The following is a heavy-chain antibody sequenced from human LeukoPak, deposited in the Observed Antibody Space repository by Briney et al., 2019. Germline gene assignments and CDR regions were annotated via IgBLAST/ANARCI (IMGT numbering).Heavy chain of an antibody. D-gene: IGHD3-22*01. CDR3: ARDFSPYYYDSSGPGDS. V-gene: IGHV3-21*01. CDR2: ISSSSSYI. CDR1: GFTFSSYS. J-gene: IGHJ5*01. Sequence: GGSLRLSCAASGFTFSSYSMNWVRQAPGKGLEWVSSISSSSSYIYYADSVKGQFTISRDNAKNSLYLQMNSLRAEDTAVYYCARDFSPYYYDSSGPGDSWGQGTLVTVSS.